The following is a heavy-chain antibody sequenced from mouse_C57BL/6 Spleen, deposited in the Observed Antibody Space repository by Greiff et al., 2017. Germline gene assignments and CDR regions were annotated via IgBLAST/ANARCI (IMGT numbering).Heavy chain of an antibody. CDR1: GYTFTDYE. D-gene: IGHD4-1*01. CDR3: TRIPNCDKVPYFDY. J-gene: IGHJ2*01. V-gene: IGHV1-15*01. CDR2: IDPETGGT. Sequence: QVQLQQSGAELVRPGASVTLSCKASGYTFTDYEMHWVKQTPVHGLEWIGAIDPETGGTAYNQKFKGKAILTADKSSSTAYMELRSLTSEDSAVYYCTRIPNCDKVPYFDYWGQGTTLTVSS.